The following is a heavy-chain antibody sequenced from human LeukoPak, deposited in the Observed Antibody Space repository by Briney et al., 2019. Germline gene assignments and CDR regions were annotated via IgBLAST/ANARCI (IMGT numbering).Heavy chain of an antibody. CDR1: GFTFSNYG. CDR3: ARDLEDSSPFGAFDM. Sequence: GSLRLSCAASGFTFSNYGMHWVRQVPGKGLEWVTGIWFDGIRKYYADSVKGRLTISRDNSKNTLYLQMNSLRAEDTAVYYCARDLEDSSPFGAFDMWGQGTMVTVSS. J-gene: IGHJ3*02. D-gene: IGHD3-22*01. CDR2: IWFDGIRK. V-gene: IGHV3-33*01.